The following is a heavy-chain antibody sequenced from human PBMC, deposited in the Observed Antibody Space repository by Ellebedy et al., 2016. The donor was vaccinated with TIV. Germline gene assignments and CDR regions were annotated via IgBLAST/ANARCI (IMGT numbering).Heavy chain of an antibody. J-gene: IGHJ4*02. CDR1: GFTFDNYA. CDR3: AKESPLAVDGD. CDR2: ITSGGTT. V-gene: IGHV3-23*01. D-gene: IGHD6-19*01. Sequence: GGSLRLSCAASGFTFDNYAMSWVRQAPGKGLEWVSAITSGGTTFYADSVRGRFSVSRDNSQNTLYLQINSLRAGDTALYFCAKESPLAVDGDWGQGTLVTVSS.